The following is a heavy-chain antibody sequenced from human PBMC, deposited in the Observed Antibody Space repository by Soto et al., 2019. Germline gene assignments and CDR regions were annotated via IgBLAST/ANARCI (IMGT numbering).Heavy chain of an antibody. D-gene: IGHD3-22*01. CDR3: AGETGTMIVEH. Sequence: QVQLVQSGAEVKKPGSSVKVSCKASGGTFSSYTISWVRQAPGQGLEWMGRIIPILGIANYAQKFQGRVTLTADKSTSTAYMELSSLRSEDTAVYYCAGETGTMIVEHWGQGTLVTVSS. CDR1: GGTFSSYT. J-gene: IGHJ1*01. V-gene: IGHV1-69*02. CDR2: IIPILGIA.